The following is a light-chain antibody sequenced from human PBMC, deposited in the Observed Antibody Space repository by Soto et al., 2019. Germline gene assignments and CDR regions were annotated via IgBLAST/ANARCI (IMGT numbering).Light chain of an antibody. CDR1: SSDVGGYNY. V-gene: IGLV2-14*01. J-gene: IGLJ3*02. Sequence: QSAPTQPASVSGSPGQSITISCTGTSSDVGGYNYVSWYQQHPGKAPKLVISQVTNRPSGVSNRFSGSKSGNTAFLTISGLQAEDEADYYCCSYTSSITWVFGGGTKLTVL. CDR2: QVT. CDR3: CSYTSSITWV.